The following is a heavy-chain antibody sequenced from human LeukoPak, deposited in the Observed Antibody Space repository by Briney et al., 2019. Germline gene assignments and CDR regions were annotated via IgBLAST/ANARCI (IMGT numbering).Heavy chain of an antibody. CDR2: IYYSGST. V-gene: IGHV4-59*01. CDR1: GGSLSSYY. Sequence: SETLSLTCTVSGGSLSSYYWSWIRQPPGKGLEWIGYIYYSGSTNYNPSLKSRVTISVDTSKNQFSLKLNSVTAADTAVYYCARTGAYGGRLDYWGQGTLVTVSS. J-gene: IGHJ4*02. CDR3: ARTGAYGGRLDY. D-gene: IGHD4-23*01.